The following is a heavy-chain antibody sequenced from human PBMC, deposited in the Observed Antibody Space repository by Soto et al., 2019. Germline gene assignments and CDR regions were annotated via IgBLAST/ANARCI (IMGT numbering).Heavy chain of an antibody. CDR3: ARASLRDILTEITNYGMDV. Sequence: SETLSLTCAVYGGSFSGYYWSWIRQPPGKGLEWIGEINHSGSTNYSPSFQGHVTISADKSISTAYLQWSSLKASDTAMYYCARASLRDILTEITNYGMDVWGQGTTVTVSS. CDR2: INHSGST. CDR1: GGSFSGYY. D-gene: IGHD3-9*01. V-gene: IGHV4-34*01. J-gene: IGHJ6*02.